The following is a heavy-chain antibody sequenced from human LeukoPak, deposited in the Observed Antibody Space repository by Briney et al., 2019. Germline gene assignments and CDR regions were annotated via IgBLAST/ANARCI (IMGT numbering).Heavy chain of an antibody. V-gene: IGHV4-39*07. CDR2: IYYSGST. Sequence: SETLSLTCTVSGGSISSSSYYWGWIRQPPWKGLEWIGSIYYSGSTYYNPSLKSRVTISVDTSKNQFSLKLSSVTAADTAVYYCARDGELDYYDSSGPFPFDIWGQGTMVTASS. J-gene: IGHJ3*02. CDR1: GGSISSSSYY. D-gene: IGHD3-22*01. CDR3: ARDGELDYYDSSGPFPFDI.